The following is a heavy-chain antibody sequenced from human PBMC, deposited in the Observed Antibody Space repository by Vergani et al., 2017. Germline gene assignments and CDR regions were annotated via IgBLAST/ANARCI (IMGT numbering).Heavy chain of an antibody. D-gene: IGHD3-10*01. V-gene: IGHV4-30-4*01. J-gene: IGHJ5*02. CDR3: AREVEKGLGVRGVMYWFDP. Sequence: QVQLQESGPGLVKPSQTLSLTCTVSGGSISSGDYYWSWIRQPPGKGLEWIGYIYYSGSTYYNPSLKSRVTISVDTSKTQFSLKLSSVTAADTAVYYCAREVEKGLGVRGVMYWFDPGGQGTLVTVSS. CDR2: IYYSGST. CDR1: GGSISSGDYY.